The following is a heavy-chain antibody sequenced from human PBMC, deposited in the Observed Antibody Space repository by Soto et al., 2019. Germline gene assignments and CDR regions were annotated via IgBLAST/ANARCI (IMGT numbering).Heavy chain of an antibody. CDR3: ASTYSTSWYWFDP. CDR2: IFSNDEK. CDR1: GFSLSNAGLG. Sequence: QVTVKESGPVLVKPTEPLTLTCTVSGFSLSNAGLGVSWIRQPPGKALEWLEHIFSNDEKSYSTSLKSRLTISKDTSKSQVVLTMTNMDPVDTATYYCASTYSTSWYWFDPWGQGTLVTVSS. J-gene: IGHJ5*02. D-gene: IGHD6-13*01. V-gene: IGHV2-26*04.